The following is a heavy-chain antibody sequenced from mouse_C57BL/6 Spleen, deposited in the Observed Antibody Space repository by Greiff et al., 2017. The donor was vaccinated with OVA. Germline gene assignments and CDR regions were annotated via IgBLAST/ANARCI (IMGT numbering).Heavy chain of an antibody. CDR3: ARRGGLRPFYAMDY. Sequence: QVQLQQPGAELVRPGSSVKLSCKASGYTFTSYWMHWVKQRPIQGLEWIGNIDPSDSETHYNQKFKDKATLTVDKSSSTAYMQLSSLTSEDSAVYYCARRGGLRPFYAMDYWGQGTSVTVSS. CDR1: GYTFTSYW. V-gene: IGHV1-52*01. CDR2: IDPSDSET. D-gene: IGHD2-4*01. J-gene: IGHJ4*01.